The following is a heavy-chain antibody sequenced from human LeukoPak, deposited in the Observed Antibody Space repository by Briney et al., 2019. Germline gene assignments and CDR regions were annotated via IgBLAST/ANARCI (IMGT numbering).Heavy chain of an antibody. D-gene: IGHD3-10*01. V-gene: IGHV3-30*04. Sequence: GGSLRLSCAASGFTFSSYAMHWVRQAPGTGLEWVAVISYDGSNKYYADSVKGRFTISRDNSKNTLYLQMNSLRAEDTAVYYCARDYYGLNWFDHWGQGTLVTVSS. CDR3: ARDYYGLNWFDH. CDR2: ISYDGSNK. J-gene: IGHJ5*02. CDR1: GFTFSSYA.